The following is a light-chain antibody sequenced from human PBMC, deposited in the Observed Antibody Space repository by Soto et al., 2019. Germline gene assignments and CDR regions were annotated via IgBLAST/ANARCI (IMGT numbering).Light chain of an antibody. J-gene: IGLJ1*01. CDR3: TLYTSTSTYV. CDR2: DVT. V-gene: IGLV2-14*01. CDR1: SSDVGAYNY. Sequence: QSALTQPASVSGPPGQSITISCTGTSSDVGAYNYVSWYQHHPGKAPRLVIYDVTNRPSGISDRFSGSKSGNTASLTISGLLAEDEADYYCTLYTSTSTYVFGTGTKVTVL.